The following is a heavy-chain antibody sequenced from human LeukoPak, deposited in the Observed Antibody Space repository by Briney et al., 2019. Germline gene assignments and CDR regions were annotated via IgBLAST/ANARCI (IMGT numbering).Heavy chain of an antibody. CDR2: IWYDGSNK. V-gene: IGHV3-33*01. D-gene: IGHD3-9*01. CDR3: ARSLTGTATVDY. CDR1: GFTFSSYG. Sequence: PGGSLRLSCAASGFTFSSYGMHWVRQAPGKGLEWVAVIWYDGSNKYYADSVKGRFTISRDNSKNTLYLQMNSLRAKDTAVYYCARSLTGTATVDYWGQGTLVTVSS. J-gene: IGHJ4*02.